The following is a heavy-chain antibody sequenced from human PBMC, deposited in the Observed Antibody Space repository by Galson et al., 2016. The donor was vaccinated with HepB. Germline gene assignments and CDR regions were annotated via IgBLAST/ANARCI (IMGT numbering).Heavy chain of an antibody. D-gene: IGHD3-10*01. J-gene: IGHJ4*02. V-gene: IGHV3-7*03. CDR2: IKFDGNGK. Sequence: SLRLSCAASGFTFSSDWMTWARQAPGKGLEWVANIKFDGNGKDYVDSVKGRFTISRDNAKNSMYVQMNSLRAEDTAVYYCARKGGIYSPWGYWGQGTLVTVAS. CDR3: ARKGGIYSPWGY. CDR1: GFTFSSDW.